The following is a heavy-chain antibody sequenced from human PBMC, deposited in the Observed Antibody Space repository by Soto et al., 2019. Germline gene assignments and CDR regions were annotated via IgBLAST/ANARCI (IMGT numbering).Heavy chain of an antibody. D-gene: IGHD3-10*01. Sequence: QVQLQESGPGLVKPSQTLSLTCTVSGGSISSGDYYWSWIRQPPGKGLEWIGYIYYSGSAYYNPSLKSRVTITVDTSKNQFPLKLSSVTAADTAVYYCARDVRGSGNYGMDVWGQGTTVTVSS. CDR3: ARDVRGSGNYGMDV. CDR1: GGSISSGDYY. J-gene: IGHJ6*02. CDR2: IYYSGSA. V-gene: IGHV4-30-4*01.